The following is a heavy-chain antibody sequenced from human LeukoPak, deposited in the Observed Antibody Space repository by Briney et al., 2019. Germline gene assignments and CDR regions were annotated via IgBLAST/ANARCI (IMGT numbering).Heavy chain of an antibody. V-gene: IGHV3-23*01. J-gene: IGHJ4*02. CDR2: ISGSGGST. CDR1: RFSFSSYA. Sequence: PGGSLRLSCAASRFSFSSYAMSWVRQAPGKGLEWVSAISGSGGSTFFADSVKGRFTVSRDNSKNTLYLQMNSLRAEDTAVYYCAKGDSGSYYRVYWGQGTLVTVSS. D-gene: IGHD1-26*01. CDR3: AKGDSGSYYRVY.